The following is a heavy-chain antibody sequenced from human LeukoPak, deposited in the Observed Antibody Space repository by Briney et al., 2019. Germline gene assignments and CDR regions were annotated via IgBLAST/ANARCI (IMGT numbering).Heavy chain of an antibody. Sequence: GGSLRLSCAASGFTFSSYSMNWVRQAPGKGLEWVSYISSTSITIYYADSVKGRFTISRDNAKNSLYLQMNSLRAEDTAVYYCSSLDYGDLYDYYYMDVWGKGTTVTVSS. CDR3: SSLDYGDLYDYYYMDV. V-gene: IGHV3-48*01. D-gene: IGHD4-17*01. CDR2: ISSTSITI. J-gene: IGHJ6*03. CDR1: GFTFSSYS.